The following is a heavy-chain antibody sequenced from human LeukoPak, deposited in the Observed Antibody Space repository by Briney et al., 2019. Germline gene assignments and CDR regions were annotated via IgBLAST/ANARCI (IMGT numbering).Heavy chain of an antibody. J-gene: IGHJ3*02. CDR1: GGSISSSSYY. D-gene: IGHD3-22*01. Sequence: SETLSLTCTVSGGSISSSSYYWGWIRQPPGKGLEWIGSIYYSGSTYYNPSLKSRVTISVDTSKNQFSLKLSSVTAADTAVYYCAREAYYYDSSGHWVTFDIWGQGTMVTVSS. CDR3: AREAYYYDSSGHWVTFDI. V-gene: IGHV4-39*07. CDR2: IYYSGST.